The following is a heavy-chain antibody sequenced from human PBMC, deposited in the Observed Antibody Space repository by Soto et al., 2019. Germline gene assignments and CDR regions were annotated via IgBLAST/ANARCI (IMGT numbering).Heavy chain of an antibody. D-gene: IGHD6-6*01. CDR3: ARHVRGSSTSGNFDY. J-gene: IGHJ4*02. CDR2: IYYSGGT. CDR1: GGSISSTTYF. Sequence: SETLSLTCTVSGGSISSTTYFWGWIRQPPGKGLEWIGSIYYSGGTYNNPSLKSRVTISVDTSKNHFSLKLSSVTAADTAVYYCARHVRGSSTSGNFDYWGQGTQVTVS. V-gene: IGHV4-39*01.